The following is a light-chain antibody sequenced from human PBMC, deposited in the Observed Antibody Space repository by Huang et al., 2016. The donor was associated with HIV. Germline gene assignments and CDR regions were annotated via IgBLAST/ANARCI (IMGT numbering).Light chain of an antibody. CDR3: QQFNNYLT. V-gene: IGKV1D-13*01. J-gene: IGKJ5*01. CDR1: QGISSA. Sequence: AIQLTQSPSSLSASVGDRVTITCRASQGISSALAWYQQKPGKAPTLLIYDASSLESGVPSRFSGSGSGTDFTLTISSLQPEDFATYYCQQFNNYLTFGQGTRLEIK. CDR2: DAS.